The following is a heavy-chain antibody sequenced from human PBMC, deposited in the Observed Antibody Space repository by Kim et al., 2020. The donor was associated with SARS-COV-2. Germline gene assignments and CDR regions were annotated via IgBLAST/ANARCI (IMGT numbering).Heavy chain of an antibody. D-gene: IGHD6-19*01. CDR3: ARDQWLGLRVRGGYYGMDV. V-gene: IGHV3-48*03. J-gene: IGHJ6*02. CDR1: GFTFSSYE. Sequence: GGSLRLSCAASGFTFSSYEMNWVRQAPGKGLEWVSYISRSGSTIYYADSVKGRFTMSRDNAKNSLYLQMNSLRAEDTAVYYCARDQWLGLRVRGGYYGMDVWGQGTTVTVSS. CDR2: ISRSGSTI.